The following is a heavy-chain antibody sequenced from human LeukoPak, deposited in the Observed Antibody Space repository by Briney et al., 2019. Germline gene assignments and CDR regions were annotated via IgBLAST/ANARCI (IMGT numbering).Heavy chain of an antibody. Sequence: HAGGSLRLSCEASGFTFSNYWMHWVRQPPGKGLTWVSQISTDGSQTFYADSVKGRFTISRDNVQNTLFLQMDSLRPEDTAVYYCVRSLRSADFWGQGTLVTVSS. J-gene: IGHJ4*02. CDR2: ISTDGSQT. CDR3: VRSLRSADF. CDR1: GFTFSNYW. V-gene: IGHV3-74*01.